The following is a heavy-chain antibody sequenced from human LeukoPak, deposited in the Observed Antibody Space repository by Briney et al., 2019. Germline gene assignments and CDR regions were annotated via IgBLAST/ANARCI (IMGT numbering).Heavy chain of an antibody. V-gene: IGHV1-2*02. CDR3: ARDLDSSGWYGGGYFDY. Sequence: ASVKVSCKASGYTFTGYYMHWVRQAPGQGLEWMGWINPNSGGTNYAQKSQGRVTMTRDTSISTAYMELSRLRSDDTAVYYCARDLDSSGWYGGGYFDYWGQGTLVTVSS. CDR1: GYTFTGYY. D-gene: IGHD6-19*01. J-gene: IGHJ4*02. CDR2: INPNSGGT.